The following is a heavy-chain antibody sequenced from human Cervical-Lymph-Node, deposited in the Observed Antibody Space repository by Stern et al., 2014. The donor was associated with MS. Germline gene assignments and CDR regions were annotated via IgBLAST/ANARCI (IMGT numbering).Heavy chain of an antibody. CDR1: GSTFSKSA. V-gene: IGHV3-30*09. J-gene: IGHJ6*02. CDR2: ISHDGSNK. Sequence: VQLVQSGGGVVPPGRSLRLSCADSGSTFSKSAMHWVRQAPGKGLAWVAVISHDGSNKQYGDSVKGRLAISRDNSRNTLSLEIYSLRAEDTAVYYCVRTESFYYYDGMDVWGHGTTVIVSS. CDR3: VRTESFYYYDGMDV.